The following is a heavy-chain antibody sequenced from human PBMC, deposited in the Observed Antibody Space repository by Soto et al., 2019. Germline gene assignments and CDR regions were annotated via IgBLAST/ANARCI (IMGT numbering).Heavy chain of an antibody. CDR3: AKGDITIFGVVTVNWFDP. CDR2: ISGSGGST. J-gene: IGHJ5*02. Sequence: GGSLRLSCAASGFTFSSYAMSWVRQAPGKGLEWVSAISGSGGSTYYADSVKGRFTISRDNSKNTLYLQMNSLRAEGTAVYYCAKGDITIFGVVTVNWFDPWGQGTLVTVSS. V-gene: IGHV3-23*01. CDR1: GFTFSSYA. D-gene: IGHD3-3*01.